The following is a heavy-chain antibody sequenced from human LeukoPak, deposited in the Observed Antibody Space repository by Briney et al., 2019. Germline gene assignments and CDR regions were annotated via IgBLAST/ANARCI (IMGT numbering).Heavy chain of an antibody. Sequence: SETLSLTCTVSGDSMSTYFWTWVRQSPGKGLEWVRYIYDTTTTYNPSLKGRVTISADMSQNQLSLKVTSVTAADTAVYYCARNFPGRTEDVWGKGTTVIVSS. CDR3: ARNFPGRTEDV. CDR2: IYDTTT. D-gene: IGHD1-14*01. J-gene: IGHJ6*04. V-gene: IGHV4-59*01. CDR1: GDSMSTYF.